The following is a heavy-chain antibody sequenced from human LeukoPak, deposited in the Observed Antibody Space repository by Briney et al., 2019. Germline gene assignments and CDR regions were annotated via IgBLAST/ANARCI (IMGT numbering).Heavy chain of an antibody. CDR1: GYTFTGYY. CDR2: INPNSGGT. J-gene: IGHJ6*02. V-gene: IGHV1-2*02. D-gene: IGHD5-18*01. CDR3: AREPPIQLRLDYYYGMDV. Sequence: ASVKVSCKASGYTFTGYYMHWVRQAPGQGLEWMGWINPNSGGTNYAQKFQGRVTMTRDTSISTAYMELSRLRSDDTAVYYCAREPPIQLRLDYYYGMDVWGQGTTVTVSS.